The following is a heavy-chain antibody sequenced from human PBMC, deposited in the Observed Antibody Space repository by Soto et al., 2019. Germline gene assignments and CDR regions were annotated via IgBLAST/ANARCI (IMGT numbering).Heavy chain of an antibody. V-gene: IGHV1-8*01. D-gene: IGHD2-2*01. J-gene: IGHJ6*02. Sequence: SVKVSWKAAGYTFTSYDRSWVRQATGQGLEWMGWMNPNSGNTGYAQKFQGRVTMTRNTSISTAYMELSSLRSEDTAVYYCARWGQYCSSTSCFYYYYGMDVWGQGTTVTVSS. CDR2: MNPNSGNT. CDR3: ARWGQYCSSTSCFYYYYGMDV. CDR1: GYTFTSYD.